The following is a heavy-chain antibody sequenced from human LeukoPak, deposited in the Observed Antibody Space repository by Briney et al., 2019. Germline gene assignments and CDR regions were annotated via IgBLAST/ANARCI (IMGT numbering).Heavy chain of an antibody. CDR2: IRYDGSNK. D-gene: IGHD1-26*01. J-gene: IGHJ4*02. Sequence: GGSLRLSCAASGFTFSSYGMHWVRQAPGKGLEWVAFIRYDGSNKYYTDSVKGRFTISRDNSKNILYLEMNSLRAEDTAIYYCAKDGGRRDDYWGQGTLVTVSS. V-gene: IGHV3-30*02. CDR3: AKDGGRRDDY. CDR1: GFTFSSYG.